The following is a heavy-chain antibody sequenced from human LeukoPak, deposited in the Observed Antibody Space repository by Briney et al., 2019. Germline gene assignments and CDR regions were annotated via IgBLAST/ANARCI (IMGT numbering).Heavy chain of an antibody. CDR1: GGSINSYY. D-gene: IGHD4-11*01. CDR2: IYTSGST. V-gene: IGHV4-4*09. J-gene: IGHJ4*02. CDR3: ARFNYEGGYFDY. Sequence: SETLSLTCTVSGGSINSYYWSWIRQPPGKGLEYIGYIYTSGSTNYNPSLKSRVTVSVDTSKNQFSLKLSSVTAADTAVYYCARFNYEGGYFDYWGQGTLVTVSS.